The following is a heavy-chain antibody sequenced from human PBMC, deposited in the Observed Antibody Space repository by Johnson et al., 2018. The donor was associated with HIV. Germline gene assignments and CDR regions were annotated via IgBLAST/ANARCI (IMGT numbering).Heavy chain of an antibody. J-gene: IGHJ3*02. Sequence: VQLVESGGGLVQPGGSLRLSCAASGFTFSSYWMHWVRQAPGTGLVWVSRINSDGSSTSYADSVKGRFTISRDNSNNRLYLQMNSLRPEDTAVYYCVRDIARRGGTAFDIWGQGTLVTVSS. CDR3: VRDIARRGGTAFDI. V-gene: IGHV3-74*01. CDR2: INSDGSST. D-gene: IGHD1-26*01. CDR1: GFTFSSYW.